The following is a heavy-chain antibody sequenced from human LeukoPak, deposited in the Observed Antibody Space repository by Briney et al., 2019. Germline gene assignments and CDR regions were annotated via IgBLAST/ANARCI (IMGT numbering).Heavy chain of an antibody. D-gene: IGHD5-12*01. V-gene: IGHV3-30-3*01. CDR1: GFTFSSSA. CDR3: ARGDVDIVATIYGTSSYFDY. J-gene: IGHJ4*02. Sequence: GGSLRLSCAASGFTFSSSAMHWVRQAPGKGLEWVAVISYDGSNKYYADSVKGRFTISRDNAKNSLYLQMNSLRAEDTAVYYCARGDVDIVATIYGTSSYFDYWGQGTLVTVSS. CDR2: ISYDGSNK.